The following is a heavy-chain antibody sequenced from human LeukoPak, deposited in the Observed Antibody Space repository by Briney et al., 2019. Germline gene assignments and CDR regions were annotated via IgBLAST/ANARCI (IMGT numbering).Heavy chain of an antibody. J-gene: IGHJ4*02. CDR2: IKEDGSEK. CDR3: VRDNCTGTSCHHFDY. CDR1: AFTFTNYW. D-gene: IGHD2-2*01. Sequence: GGSLRLSCAASAFTFTNYWMSWVRQAPGKGLEWVANIKEDGSEKYYVDSVKGRFTISRDNAKNSLYLQMNSLRAEDTAVYYCVRDNCTGTSCHHFDYWGQGTLVTVT. V-gene: IGHV3-7*01.